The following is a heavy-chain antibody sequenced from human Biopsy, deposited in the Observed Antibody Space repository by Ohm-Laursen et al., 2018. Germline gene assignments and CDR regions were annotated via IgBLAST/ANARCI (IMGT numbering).Heavy chain of an antibody. CDR1: GGSVGSGTFH. V-gene: IGHV4-61*01. Sequence: GTLSLTCSVSGGSVGSGTFHWGWIRQPPGKGLEWIGHVYYTGNTNYNPSLKSRVTISMDMSKNQFSLRLSSVTAADTAVYYCVRQGGYFQNWGPGSQVAASS. CDR3: VRQGGYFQN. J-gene: IGHJ1*01. D-gene: IGHD5-12*01. CDR2: VYYTGNT.